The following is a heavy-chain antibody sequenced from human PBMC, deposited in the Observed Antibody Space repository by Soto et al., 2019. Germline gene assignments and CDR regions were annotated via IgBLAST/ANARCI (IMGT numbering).Heavy chain of an antibody. CDR2: IYYSGST. V-gene: IGHV4-31*03. J-gene: IGHJ3*02. CDR3: ARGGSYHDAFDI. CDR1: DGSIRSGGYY. Sequence: PSETLSLTSTVSDGSIRSGGYYWSWIRQHPGKGLEWIGYIYYSGSTYYNPSLKSRVTISVDTSKNQFSLKLSSVTAADTAVYYCARGGSYHDAFDIWGQGTMVTVSS. D-gene: IGHD1-26*01.